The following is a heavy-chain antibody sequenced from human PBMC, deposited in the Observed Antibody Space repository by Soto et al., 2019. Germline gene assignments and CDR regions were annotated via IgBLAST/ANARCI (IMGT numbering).Heavy chain of an antibody. V-gene: IGHV1-69*13. D-gene: IGHD2-2*01. J-gene: IGHJ6*02. CDR2: IIPIFGTA. Sequence: ASVKVSCKASGGTFSSYAISWVRQAPGQGLEWMGGIIPIFGTANYAQKFQGRVTITADESTSTAYMELSSLRSEDTAVYYCARDQGSCSSTSCLKCYGMDVWGQGTTVNV. CDR1: GGTFSSYA. CDR3: ARDQGSCSSTSCLKCYGMDV.